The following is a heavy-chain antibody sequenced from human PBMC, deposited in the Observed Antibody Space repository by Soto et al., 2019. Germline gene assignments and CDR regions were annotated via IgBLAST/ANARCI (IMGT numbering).Heavy chain of an antibody. V-gene: IGHV5-10-1*01. D-gene: IGHD2-15*01. J-gene: IGHJ6*02. CDR2: IDPSDSYT. CDR3: ARQGYLYGMDV. Sequence: GESLRISCTSSGYSFTRYWISWVRQMPGKGLEWMGRIDPSDSYTNYSPSFQGHVTISADKSISTAYLQWSSLKASDTAMYYCARQGYLYGMDVWGQGTTVPVSS. CDR1: GYSFTRYW.